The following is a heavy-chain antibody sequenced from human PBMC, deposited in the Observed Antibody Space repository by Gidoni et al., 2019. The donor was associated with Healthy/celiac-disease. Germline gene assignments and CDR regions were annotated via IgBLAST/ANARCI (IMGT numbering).Heavy chain of an antibody. CDR2: INPSGGST. D-gene: IGHD3-3*01. Sequence: QVQLVQSGVEVKKPGASVKVSCKASGYTFTSYYMHWVRQAPGQGLEWMGIINPSGGSTRYAQKFQGRVTMTRDTSTSTVYMELSSLRSEDTAVYYCARARGGYDFWSGYYSEFDYWGQGTLVTVSS. J-gene: IGHJ4*02. V-gene: IGHV1-46*01. CDR3: ARARGGYDFWSGYYSEFDY. CDR1: GYTFTSYY.